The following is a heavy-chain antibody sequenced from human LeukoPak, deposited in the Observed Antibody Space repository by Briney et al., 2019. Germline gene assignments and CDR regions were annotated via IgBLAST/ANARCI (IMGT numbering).Heavy chain of an antibody. CDR2: MNPNSGNT. V-gene: IGHV1-8*01. J-gene: IGHJ4*02. Sequence: GASVKVSCKASGYTFTSYDINWVRQATGQGLEWMGWMNPNSGNTGYAQKFQGRVTMTRNTSISTAYMELSSLRSEDTAVYYCARYTSGSYSFDYWGQGALVTVSS. CDR3: ARYTSGSYSFDY. CDR1: GYTFTSYD. D-gene: IGHD1-26*01.